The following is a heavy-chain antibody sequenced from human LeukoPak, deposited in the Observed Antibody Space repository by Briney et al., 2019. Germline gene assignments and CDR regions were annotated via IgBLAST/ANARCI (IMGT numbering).Heavy chain of an antibody. D-gene: IGHD6-13*01. CDR1: GGSISSYY. CDR3: ARDYGPVAAAGTANY. V-gene: IGHV4-4*07. Sequence: SETLSLTCTVSGGSISSYYWSWIRQPAGKGLEWIGRIYTSGSTNYNPSLKSRVTMSVDTSKNQFSLKPSSVTAADTAVYYCARDYGPVAAAGTANYWGQGTLVTVYS. CDR2: IYTSGST. J-gene: IGHJ4*02.